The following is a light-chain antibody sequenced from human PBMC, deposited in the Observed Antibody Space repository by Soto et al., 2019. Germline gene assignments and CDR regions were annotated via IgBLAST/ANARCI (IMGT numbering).Light chain of an antibody. CDR2: GAS. CDR3: QHYGSSSWT. V-gene: IGKV3-20*01. CDR1: ENVRTF. J-gene: IGKJ1*01. Sequence: SGCTQSQNTLSLSPGERATPSCRASENVRTFVDWYQQKPGQAPRLLIYGASNRATGIPARFSGSGSGTDFTLTISRLEPEDFAVYYCQHYGSSSWTFGQGAKVDI.